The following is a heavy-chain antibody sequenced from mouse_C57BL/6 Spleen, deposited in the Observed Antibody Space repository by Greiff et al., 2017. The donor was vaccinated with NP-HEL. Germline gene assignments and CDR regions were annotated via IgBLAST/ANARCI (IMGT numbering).Heavy chain of an antibody. CDR2: INPSNGGT. CDR3: ARSFITTVVDSWFAY. Sequence: QVQLQQPGTELVKPGASVKLSCKASGYTFTSYWMHWVKQRPGQGLEWIGNINPSNGGTTYNEKFKSKATLTVDKSSSTAYMQLSSLTSEDSAVYCCARSFITTVVDSWFAYWGQGTLVTVSA. D-gene: IGHD1-1*01. CDR1: GYTFTSYW. V-gene: IGHV1-53*01. J-gene: IGHJ3*01.